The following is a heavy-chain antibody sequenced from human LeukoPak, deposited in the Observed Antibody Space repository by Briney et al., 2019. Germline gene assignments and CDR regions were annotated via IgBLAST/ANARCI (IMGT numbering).Heavy chain of an antibody. Sequence: SETLSLTCSVSGCSIGGSGSYWTWIPQQPGKDLDWIRYIYSSGNTSFNPPLGSPVSMSLNPSQNQFFLTLYYAAAAAHGGLFCARQRGYDSGGTGSFDSWGQGILVTVSS. CDR2: IYSSGNT. CDR1: GCSIGGSGSY. CDR3: ARQRGYDSGGTGSFDS. V-gene: IGHV4-31*01. D-gene: IGHD6-19*01. J-gene: IGHJ4*02.